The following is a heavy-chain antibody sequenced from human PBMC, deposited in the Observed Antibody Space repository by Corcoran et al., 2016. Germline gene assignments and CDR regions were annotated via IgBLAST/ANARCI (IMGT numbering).Heavy chain of an antibody. D-gene: IGHD3-10*01. J-gene: IGHJ4*02. CDR3: VREGGDSGSGKYYFHY. Sequence: QVQLQESGPGLVKPSETLSLTCTVSGASISSYYWSWIRQPPGKGLEWMGYIHYSGTTNYNTSLKSRVTISLDRSKDQFSLKLSSVTAADTAVYYCVREGGDSGSGKYYFHYWGQGTLVTVSS. CDR2: IHYSGTT. CDR1: GASISSYY. V-gene: IGHV4-59*01.